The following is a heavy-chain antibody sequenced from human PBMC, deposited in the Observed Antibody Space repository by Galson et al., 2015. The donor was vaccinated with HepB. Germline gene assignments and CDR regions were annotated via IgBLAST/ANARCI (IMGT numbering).Heavy chain of an antibody. Sequence: SETLSLTCTVSGGSISSYYWSWIRQPPGKGLEWIGYIYYSGSTNYNPSLKSRVTISVDTSKNQFSLKLSSVTAADTAVYYCARVGYDFWSGYYYFDYWGQGTLVTVSS. CDR3: ARVGYDFWSGYYYFDY. CDR1: GGSISSYY. V-gene: IGHV4-59*01. D-gene: IGHD3-3*01. CDR2: IYYSGST. J-gene: IGHJ4*02.